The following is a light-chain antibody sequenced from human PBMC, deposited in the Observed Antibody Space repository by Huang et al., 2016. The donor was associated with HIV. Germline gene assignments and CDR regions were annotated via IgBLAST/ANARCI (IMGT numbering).Light chain of an antibody. Sequence: DFQMTQSPFSVSAFVEDIVTITCRASQGISSWLGWYQQRPGTAPKVLIYGGSTLQSGVPSRFSGSGAGTEFTLTISSRQTEDSGTYYCQQANTSLVAYGPGTKVEIK. CDR1: QGISSW. J-gene: IGKJ3*01. CDR3: QQANTSLVA. V-gene: IGKV1D-12*01. CDR2: GGS.